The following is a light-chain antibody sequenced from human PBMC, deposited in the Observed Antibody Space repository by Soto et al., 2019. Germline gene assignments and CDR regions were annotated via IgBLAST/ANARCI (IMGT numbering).Light chain of an antibody. Sequence: EIVMTQSPATLSVSPGERATLSCRASQSVGTNLAWYQQKPGQAPRLLIYGASTRATGIPDRFNGSGSGTEFTLTISSLQSEDFAVYHCQQYKTWSSITFGQGTRLEIK. CDR1: QSVGTN. CDR2: GAS. V-gene: IGKV3-15*01. J-gene: IGKJ5*01. CDR3: QQYKTWSSIT.